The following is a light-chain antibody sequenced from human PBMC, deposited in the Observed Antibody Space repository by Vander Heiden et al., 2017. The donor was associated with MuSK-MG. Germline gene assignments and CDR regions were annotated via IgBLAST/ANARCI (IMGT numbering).Light chain of an antibody. CDR1: QSVSSY. J-gene: IGKJ4*01. CDR2: DAS. CDR3: QQRSNKLT. Sequence: EIVLTQSPATPSLSPAARATLSCRASQSVSSYLDWYQQKPGQAPRLLIYDASNRANGIPARFSGSGSGTDFTLTISSLEPEDFAVYYWQQRSNKLTFGGGTKVDIK. V-gene: IGKV3-11*01.